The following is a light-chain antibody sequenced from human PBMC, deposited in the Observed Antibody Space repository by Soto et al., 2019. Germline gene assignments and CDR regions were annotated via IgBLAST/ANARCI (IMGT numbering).Light chain of an antibody. J-gene: IGKJ1*01. CDR1: QSVSNNY. V-gene: IGKV3-20*01. CDR3: QQYGSSGT. Sequence: EIVLTQSPGTLSLSPGETATLSCRASQSVSNNYLAWYQQKPGQAPRPLIYGASNRATGIPDRFSGSGSGTDFTLTISRLEPEDFAVYYCQQYGSSGTFGQGTKVDIK. CDR2: GAS.